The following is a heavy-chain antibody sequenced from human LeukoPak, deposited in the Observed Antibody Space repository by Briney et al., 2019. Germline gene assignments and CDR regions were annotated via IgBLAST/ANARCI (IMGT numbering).Heavy chain of an antibody. CDR3: ATLSTPLGGLNDAFDI. CDR2: IYYSGST. V-gene: IGHV4-39*07. Sequence: SETLSLTCTVSGGFISSTNYYWGWIRQPPGKGLEWIGSIYYSGSTFYNPSLKSRVTKSLDTSKNQFSLNLSSVTAADTAVYYCATLSTPLGGLNDAFDIWGQGTMVTVSS. D-gene: IGHD2-15*01. J-gene: IGHJ3*02. CDR1: GGFISSTNYY.